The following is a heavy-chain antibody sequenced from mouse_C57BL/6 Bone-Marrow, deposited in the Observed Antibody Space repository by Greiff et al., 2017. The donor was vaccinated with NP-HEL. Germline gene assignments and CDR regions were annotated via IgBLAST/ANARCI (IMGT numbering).Heavy chain of an antibody. CDR2: IDPSDSYT. CDR3: ARGYYLGYFDV. J-gene: IGHJ1*03. Sequence: QVQLQQPGAELVKPGASVKLSCKASGYTFTSYWMQWVNQRPGQGLEWIGEIDPSDSYTNYTQKFKGKATLTVDTSSSTAYMLLSGLTSVDSAVYYCARGYYLGYFDVWGTGTTVTVSS. D-gene: IGHD1-1*02. CDR1: GYTFTSYW. V-gene: IGHV1-50*01.